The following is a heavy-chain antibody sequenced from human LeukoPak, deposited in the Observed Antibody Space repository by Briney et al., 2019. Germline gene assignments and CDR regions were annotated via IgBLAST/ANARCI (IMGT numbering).Heavy chain of an antibody. Sequence: SETLSLTCAVYGGSFSGYYWSWIRQPPGKGLEWIGEISHSGSTNYNPSFKSRVTISVDTSKNQFSLKLSSVTAADTAVYYCARSIAQYNWFDPWGQGTLVTVSS. CDR1: GGSFSGYY. D-gene: IGHD6-13*01. J-gene: IGHJ5*02. CDR3: ARSIAQYNWFDP. CDR2: ISHSGST. V-gene: IGHV4-34*01.